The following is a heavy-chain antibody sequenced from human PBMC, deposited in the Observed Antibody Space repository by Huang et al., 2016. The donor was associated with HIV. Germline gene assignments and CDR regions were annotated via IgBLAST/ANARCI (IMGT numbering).Heavy chain of an antibody. J-gene: IGHJ4*02. CDR2: IITTVGTA. CDR1: GGTFSSYA. CDR3: ARARGYYDSSVSYYFDY. V-gene: IGHV1-69*13. Sequence: QVQLVQSGAVVKKPGSSVKVSCKASGGTFSSYAISWVRQAPGQGLAWMGGIITTVGTANNAQKFKVRVTMTADESTSTAYMGPSSLRSEDTAVYYCARARGYYDSSVSYYFDYWGQGTLVTVSS. D-gene: IGHD3-22*01.